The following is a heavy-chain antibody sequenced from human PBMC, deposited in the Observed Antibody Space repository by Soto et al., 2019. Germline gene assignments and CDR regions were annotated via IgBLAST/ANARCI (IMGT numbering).Heavy chain of an antibody. CDR2: ITRTGNYI. CDR3: VRGTYSRRPDEGEF. V-gene: IGHV3-21*02. CDR1: GFTFSTNA. J-gene: IGHJ4*02. Sequence: EVQLVESGGGLVQPGGSLRLSCKASGFTFSTNAMNWVRQAPGKGREWVSSITRTGNYIYYADSLKGRFTISRDNAKNSLYLEMNNLRAEDTAVYFCVRGTYSRRPDEGEFWGQGTLLTVSS. D-gene: IGHD6-13*01.